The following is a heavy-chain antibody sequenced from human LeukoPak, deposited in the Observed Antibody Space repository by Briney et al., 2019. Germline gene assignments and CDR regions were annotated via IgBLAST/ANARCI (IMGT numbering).Heavy chain of an antibody. CDR3: ARGGFWSGYSTPYYYYGMDV. CDR1: GYTFTSYG. J-gene: IGHJ6*02. V-gene: IGHV1-18*01. D-gene: IGHD3-3*01. Sequence: SVKVSCKASGYTFTSYGISWVRQAPGQGLEWMGWISAYNGNTNYAQKLQGRVAMTTDTSTSTAYMELRSLRSDDTAVYYCARGGFWSGYSTPYYYYGMDVWGQGTTVTVSS. CDR2: ISAYNGNT.